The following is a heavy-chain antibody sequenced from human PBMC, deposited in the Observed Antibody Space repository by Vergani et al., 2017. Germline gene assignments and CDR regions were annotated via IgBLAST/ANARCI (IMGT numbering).Heavy chain of an antibody. CDR3: AMQGYSYGRTDFDY. J-gene: IGHJ4*02. D-gene: IGHD5-18*01. V-gene: IGHV4-34*01. Sequence: QVQLQQWGAGLLKPSETLSLTCAVYGGSFSGYYWSWIRQPPGKGLEWIGEINHSGSTNYNPSLKSRVTISVDTSKNQFSLKLSSVTAADTAVYYCAMQGYSYGRTDFDYWGQGTLVTVSS. CDR1: GGSFSGYY. CDR2: INHSGST.